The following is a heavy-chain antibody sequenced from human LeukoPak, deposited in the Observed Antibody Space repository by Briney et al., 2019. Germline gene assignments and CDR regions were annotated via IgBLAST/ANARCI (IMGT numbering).Heavy chain of an antibody. J-gene: IGHJ5*02. CDR1: GGTFSSYA. V-gene: IGHV1-69*13. Sequence: GASVKVSRKASGGTFSSYAISWVRQAPGQGLEWMGGIIPIFGTANYAQKFQGRVTITADESTSTAYMELSSLRSEDAAVYYCARALGDYANWFDPWGQGTLVTVSS. CDR2: IIPIFGTA. CDR3: ARALGDYANWFDP. D-gene: IGHD4-17*01.